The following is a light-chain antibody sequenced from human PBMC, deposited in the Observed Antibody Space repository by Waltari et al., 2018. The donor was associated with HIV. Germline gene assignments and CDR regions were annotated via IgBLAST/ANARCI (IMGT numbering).Light chain of an antibody. CDR3: VTWDDSLNGPL. J-gene: IGLJ2*01. V-gene: IGLV1-44*01. CDR1: SSNIGSND. CDR2: ANN. Sequence: QSVLTPPPSASGTPGPRVTISCSGISSNIGSNDVSWYQQFPGTAPKVLMSANNQRPSGVPDRFSASKSGTSASLAISGLHSEDEADYYCVTWDDSLNGPLFGGGTKLTVL.